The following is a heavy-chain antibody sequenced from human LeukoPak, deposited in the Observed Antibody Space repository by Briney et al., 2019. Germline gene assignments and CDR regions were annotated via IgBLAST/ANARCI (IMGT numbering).Heavy chain of an antibody. CDR1: GFTFSSYG. V-gene: IGHV3-30*03. Sequence: GRSLRLSCAASGFTFSSYGMHWVRQAPGKGLEWVAVISYDGSNKYYADSVKGRFTISRDNSKNTLYLQMNSLRAEDTAVYYCARDEYSSSLYYYYMDVWGKGTTVTVSS. J-gene: IGHJ6*03. CDR2: ISYDGSNK. CDR3: ARDEYSSSLYYYYMDV. D-gene: IGHD6-13*01.